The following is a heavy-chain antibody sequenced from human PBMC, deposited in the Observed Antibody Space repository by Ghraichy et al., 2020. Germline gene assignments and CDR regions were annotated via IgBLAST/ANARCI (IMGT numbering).Heavy chain of an antibody. J-gene: IGHJ6*02. CDR1: GFTFSSYG. D-gene: IGHD2-15*01. CDR2: IWYDGSNK. CDR3: ARDFYCSGGSCYYYYGMDV. Sequence: GGSLRLSCAASGFTFSSYGMHWVRQAPGKGLEWVAVIWYDGSNKYYADSVKGRFTISRDNSKNTLYLQMNSLRAEDTAVYYCARDFYCSGGSCYYYYGMDVWGQGTTVTVSS. V-gene: IGHV3-33*01.